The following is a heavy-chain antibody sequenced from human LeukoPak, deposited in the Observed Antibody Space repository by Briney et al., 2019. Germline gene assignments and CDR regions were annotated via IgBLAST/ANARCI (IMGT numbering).Heavy chain of an antibody. CDR1: GYTFTGYY. Sequence: ASVKVSCKASGYTFTGYYMHWVRQAPGQGFEWMGWINPNSGDTNYAQKFQGRVTMTRDTSISTAHMELSRLRSDDTAVYYCARGVRYYDSSPVDYWGQGTLVTVSS. CDR3: ARGVRYYDSSPVDY. V-gene: IGHV1-2*02. J-gene: IGHJ4*02. D-gene: IGHD3-22*01. CDR2: INPNSGDT.